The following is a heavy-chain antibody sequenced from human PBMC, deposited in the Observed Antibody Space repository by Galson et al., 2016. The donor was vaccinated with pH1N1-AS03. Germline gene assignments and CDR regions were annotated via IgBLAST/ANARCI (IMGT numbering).Heavy chain of an antibody. D-gene: IGHD1-26*01. CDR1: GGSIIGHH. CDR3: AAFVEGGGGSGY. J-gene: IGHJ4*02. CDR2: IPYNGDN. Sequence: ETLSLTCTVSGGSIIGHHWSWIRQPPGKGLEWIGHIPYNGDNKYNPSLKTRVTFSMDTSKSQLALTLSSVTATDTAVYYCAAFVEGGGGSGYWGQGRLVTVS. V-gene: IGHV4-59*08.